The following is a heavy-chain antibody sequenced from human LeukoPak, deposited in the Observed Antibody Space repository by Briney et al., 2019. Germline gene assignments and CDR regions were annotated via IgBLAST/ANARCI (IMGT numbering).Heavy chain of an antibody. CDR2: ISSSSSYI. CDR1: DGSISSGGYY. V-gene: IGHV3-21*01. Sequence: ETLSLTCTVSDGSISSGGYYWSWSRQPPGKGLEWVSSISSSSSYIYYADSVKGRFTISRDNAKNSLYLQMNSLRAEDTAVYYCARDPAFGFVSGYFDYWGQGTLVTVFS. CDR3: ARDPAFGFVSGYFDY. D-gene: IGHD3-16*01. J-gene: IGHJ4*02.